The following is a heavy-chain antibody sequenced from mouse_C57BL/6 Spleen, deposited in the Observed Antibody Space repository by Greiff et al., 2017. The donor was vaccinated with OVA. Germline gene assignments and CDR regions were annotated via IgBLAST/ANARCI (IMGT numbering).Heavy chain of an antibody. V-gene: IGHV1-42*01. CDR2: INPSTGGT. CDR1: GYSFTGYY. CDR3: ARRDALFDY. Sequence: EVQLQESGPELVKPGASVKISCKASGYSFTGYYMNWVKQSPEKSLEWIGEINPSTGGTTYNQKFKAKATLTVDKSSSTAYMQLKSLTSEDSAVYYCARRDALFDYWGQGTTLTVSS. J-gene: IGHJ2*01. D-gene: IGHD3-3*01.